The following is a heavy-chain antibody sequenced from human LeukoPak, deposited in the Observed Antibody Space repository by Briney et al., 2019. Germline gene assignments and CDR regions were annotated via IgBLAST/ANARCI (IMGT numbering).Heavy chain of an antibody. V-gene: IGHV3-11*01. J-gene: IGHJ3*02. CDR3: ARELMSHAFYI. CDR2: ISSSGSTI. Sequence: GGSLRLSRAASGFTFSDYYMSWIRPAPGKGVEWVSYISSSGSTIYYADSVKGRFTISRDNAKNSLYLQMNSLRAEDTAVYYCARELMSHAFYIWGQGTMVTVSS. CDR1: GFTFSDYY. D-gene: IGHD3-10*02.